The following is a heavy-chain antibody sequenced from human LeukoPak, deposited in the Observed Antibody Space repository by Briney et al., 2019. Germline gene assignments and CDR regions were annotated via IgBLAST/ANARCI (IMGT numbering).Heavy chain of an antibody. CDR1: GFTFSDYY. CDR2: ISSSGSTI. J-gene: IGHJ6*03. Sequence: GGSLRLSCAASGFTFSDYYMSRIRQAPGKGLEWVSYISSSGSTIYYADSVKGRFTISRDNAKNSLYLQMNSLRAEDTAVYYCARDRETYDFWSPPIGYMDVWGKGTTVTVSS. D-gene: IGHD3-3*01. CDR3: ARDRETYDFWSPPIGYMDV. V-gene: IGHV3-11*04.